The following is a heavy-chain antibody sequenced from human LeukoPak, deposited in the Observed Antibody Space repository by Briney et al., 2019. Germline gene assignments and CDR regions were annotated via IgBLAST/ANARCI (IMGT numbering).Heavy chain of an antibody. CDR3: AKGGGYEAQYYYYYLDV. J-gene: IGHJ6*03. Sequence: PGGSLRLSCAASGFTFSSYDMHWVRQAPGKGLEWVAFIRYDGSNKYYADSVKGRFTISRDNSKNTLYLQMKSLRAEDTAVYYCAKGGGYEAQYYYYYLDVWGKGTTVTISS. CDR1: GFTFSSYD. CDR2: IRYDGSNK. D-gene: IGHD5-12*01. V-gene: IGHV3-30*02.